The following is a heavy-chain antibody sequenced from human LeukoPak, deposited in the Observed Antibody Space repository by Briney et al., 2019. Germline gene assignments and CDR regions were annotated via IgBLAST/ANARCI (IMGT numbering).Heavy chain of an antibody. CDR1: GYTFTGYY. D-gene: IGHD2-15*01. V-gene: IGHV1-2*02. J-gene: IGHJ4*02. CDR2: INPNSGGT. CDR3: ARGGRYCSGGSCYQDY. Sequence: ASGKVSCKASGYTFTGYYMHWVRQAPEQGLEWMGWINPNSGGTNYAQKFQGRVTMTRDTSISTAYMELSRLRSDDTAVYYCARGGRYCSGGSCYQDYWGQGTLVTVSS.